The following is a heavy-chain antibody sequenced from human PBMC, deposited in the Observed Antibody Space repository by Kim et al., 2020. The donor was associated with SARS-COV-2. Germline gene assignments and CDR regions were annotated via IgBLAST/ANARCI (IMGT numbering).Heavy chain of an antibody. CDR1: GITVSSTY. CDR3: AARAGTWDSLHYAFNL. D-gene: IGHD1-26*01. CDR2: IYLAGNT. J-gene: IGHJ3*01. V-gene: IGHV3-53*01. Sequence: GGSLRLSCAGTGITVSSTYMSWARRPPGKGLEWVSSIYLAGNTYYTGSVKGRFTITRNSYHNTLYLQMNDLRGEDTAVYFCAARAGTWDSLHYAFNLWGPGTLGSVSS.